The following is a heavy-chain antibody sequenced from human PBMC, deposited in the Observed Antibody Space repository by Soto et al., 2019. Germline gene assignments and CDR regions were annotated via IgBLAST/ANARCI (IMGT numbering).Heavy chain of an antibody. J-gene: IGHJ4*02. CDR3: ARDIIGDYEGDFDY. CDR2: ISSSSSYI. D-gene: IGHD4-17*01. V-gene: IGHV3-21*01. Sequence: EVQLVESGGGLVKPGGSLRLSCAASGFTFSSYSMNWVRQAPGKGLEWVSSISSSSSYIYYADSVKGRFTISRDNAKNSPYLQMNSLRAEDTAVYYCARDIIGDYEGDFDYWGQGTLVTVSS. CDR1: GFTFSSYS.